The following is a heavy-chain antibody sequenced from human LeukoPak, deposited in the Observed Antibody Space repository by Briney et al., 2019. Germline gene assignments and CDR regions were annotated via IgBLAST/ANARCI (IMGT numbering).Heavy chain of an antibody. V-gene: IGHV3-30*18. CDR2: ISYDGSNK. J-gene: IGHJ4*02. Sequence: GGSLRLSCAASGFTFSSYGMHWVRQAPGKGLEWVAVISYDGSNKYYADSVKGRFTISRDNSKNTLYLQMNSLRAEDTAVYYCAKDPKASGTAYFDYWGQGTLVTVSS. D-gene: IGHD1-1*01. CDR3: AKDPKASGTAYFDY. CDR1: GFTFSSYG.